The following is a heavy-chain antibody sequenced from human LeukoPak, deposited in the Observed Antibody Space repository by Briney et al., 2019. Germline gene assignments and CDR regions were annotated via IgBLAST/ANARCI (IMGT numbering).Heavy chain of an antibody. CDR2: IIPIFGTA. CDR3: ARDSSVVGATSRYFDY. CDR1: VGTFSSYA. Sequence: GASVTVSCTASVGTFSSYAISWVRQAPGQGLEWMGGIIPIFGTANYAQKFQGRVTITTDESTSTAYMGLSSLRSEDTAVYYCARDSSVVGATSRYFDYWGQGTLVTVSS. J-gene: IGHJ4*02. D-gene: IGHD1-26*01. V-gene: IGHV1-69*05.